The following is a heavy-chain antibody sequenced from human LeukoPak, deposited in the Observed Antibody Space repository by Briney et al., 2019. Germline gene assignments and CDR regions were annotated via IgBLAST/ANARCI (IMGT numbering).Heavy chain of an antibody. D-gene: IGHD1-26*01. CDR2: IYHSGST. V-gene: IGHV4-30-2*01. J-gene: IGHJ4*02. Sequence: SETLSLTCAVSGGSISSGGYSWSWIRQPPGKGLEWIGYIYHSGSTYYNPSLKSRVTISVDRSKNQFSLKLSSVTAADTAVYFCARGLYSGSYGGDYWGQGTLVTVSS. CDR1: GGSISSGGYS. CDR3: ARGLYSGSYGGDY.